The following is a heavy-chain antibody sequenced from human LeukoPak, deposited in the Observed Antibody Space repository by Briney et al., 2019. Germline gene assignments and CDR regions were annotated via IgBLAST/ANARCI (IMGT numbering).Heavy chain of an antibody. V-gene: IGHV3-48*01. CDR3: AKGGDGYNTHY. CDR1: GFTFSSYS. CDR2: ISSSSSTI. Sequence: GGSLRLSCAASGFTFSSYSMNWVRQAPGKGLEWVSYISSSSSTIYYADSVKGRFTISRDNAKNSLYLQMNSLRAEDTAVYYCAKGGDGYNTHYWGQGTLVTVSS. D-gene: IGHD5-24*01. J-gene: IGHJ4*02.